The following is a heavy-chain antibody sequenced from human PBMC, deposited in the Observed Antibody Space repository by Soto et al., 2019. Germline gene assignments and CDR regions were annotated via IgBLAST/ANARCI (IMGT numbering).Heavy chain of an antibody. CDR3: AKDNTGYYYYYGMDV. Sequence: QVQLVESGGGVVQPGRSLRLSCAASGFTFSSYGMHWVRQAPGKGLEGVAVISYDGSNKYYADSVKGRFTISRDNSXXPMQLQMNSLRAEDTGVYYCAKDNTGYYYYYGMDVWGQGTTVTVSS. CDR1: GFTFSSYG. V-gene: IGHV3-30*18. CDR2: ISYDGSNK. J-gene: IGHJ6*02.